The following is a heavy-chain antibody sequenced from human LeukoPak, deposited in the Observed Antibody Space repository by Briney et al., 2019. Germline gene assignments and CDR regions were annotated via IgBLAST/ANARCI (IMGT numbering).Heavy chain of an antibody. CDR3: ARPDTAMGYFDY. D-gene: IGHD5-18*01. V-gene: IGHV1-18*01. J-gene: IGHJ4*02. Sequence: ASVKVSCKASGYTFTSYGISWVRQAPGQGLEWMGWISAYNGNTNYAQKLQGRVTMTTDTSTSTAYMELRSLRSHDTAVYYCARPDTAMGYFDYWGQGTLVTVSS. CDR2: ISAYNGNT. CDR1: GYTFTSYG.